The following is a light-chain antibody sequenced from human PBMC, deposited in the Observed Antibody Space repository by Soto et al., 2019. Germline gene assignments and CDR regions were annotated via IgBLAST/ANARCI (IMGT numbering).Light chain of an antibody. Sequence: HSVLTQPPSASGSPGQSVTISCTGTSNDVGGYDYVSWYQQHPGKAPKLMIYEVSKRPSGVPDRFSGSKSGNTASLTVSGLQAEDEADYYCSSFAVTSYVFGPGNKVTVL. V-gene: IGLV2-8*01. CDR3: SSFAVTSYV. CDR2: EVS. J-gene: IGLJ1*01. CDR1: SNDVGGYDY.